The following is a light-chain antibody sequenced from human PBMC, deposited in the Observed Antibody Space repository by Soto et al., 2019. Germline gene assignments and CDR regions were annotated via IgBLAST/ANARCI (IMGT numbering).Light chain of an antibody. J-gene: IGKJ2*01. Sequence: AIRMTQSPASFSASTGDRVTITCRASQGISSYLAWYQQKPGKAPKLLIYAAATLQRGAPSRFSASGSGTDFTLTISRLQSEDVATYYCYQYLRYPYTFGQGTKLEI. CDR3: YQYLRYPYT. CDR2: AAA. V-gene: IGKV1-8*01. CDR1: QGISSY.